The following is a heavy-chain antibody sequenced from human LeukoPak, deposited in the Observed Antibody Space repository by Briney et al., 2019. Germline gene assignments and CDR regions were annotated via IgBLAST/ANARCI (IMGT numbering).Heavy chain of an antibody. CDR3: ARLKNYYGSGSYSSRYFDY. CDR2: INPNSGGT. V-gene: IGHV1-2*02. Sequence: VASVKVSCKASGYTFTGYYMHWVRQAPGQGLEWMGWINPNSGGTNYAQKFQGRVTMTRDTSISTAYMELSRLRSDDTAVYYCARLKNYYGSGSYSSRYFDYWGQGTLVTVSS. CDR1: GYTFTGYY. J-gene: IGHJ4*02. D-gene: IGHD3-10*01.